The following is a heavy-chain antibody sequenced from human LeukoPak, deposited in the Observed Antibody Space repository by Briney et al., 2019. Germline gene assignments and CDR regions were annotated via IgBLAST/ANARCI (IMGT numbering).Heavy chain of an antibody. J-gene: IGHJ4*02. CDR3: ATEQVAAAGTVLDY. V-gene: IGHV3-21*01. CDR2: ISISSNYI. D-gene: IGHD6-13*01. Sequence: GGSLRLSCAASGFTFSRYSMNWVRQAPGKGLEWVSSISISSNYIYYPDSLKGRFTISRDNAKNSLYLQMNSLRAEDTAVYYCATEQVAAAGTVLDYWGQGTLVTVSS. CDR1: GFTFSRYS.